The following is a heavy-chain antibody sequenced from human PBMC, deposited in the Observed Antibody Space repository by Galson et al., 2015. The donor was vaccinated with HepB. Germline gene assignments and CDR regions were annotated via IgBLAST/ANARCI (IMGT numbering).Heavy chain of an antibody. J-gene: IGHJ3*02. Sequence: SEPLSLTCAVYGGSFSGYYWSWIRQPPGKGLEWIGEINHSGSTNYNPSLKSRVTISVDTSKNQFSLKLSSVTAADTAVYYCARDYYDSSGYYGDAFDIWGQGTMVTVSS. CDR1: GGSFSGYY. CDR2: INHSGST. D-gene: IGHD3-22*01. CDR3: ARDYYDSSGYYGDAFDI. V-gene: IGHV4-34*01.